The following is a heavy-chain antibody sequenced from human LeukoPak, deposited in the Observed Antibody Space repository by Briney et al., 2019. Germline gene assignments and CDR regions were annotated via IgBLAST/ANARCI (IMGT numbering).Heavy chain of an antibody. D-gene: IGHD1-26*01. CDR3: AKNSRRISGSNVFDT. CDR1: GFTFSSHD. J-gene: IGHJ4*01. V-gene: IGHV3-30*02. CDR2: IGYDGSKK. Sequence: PGGSLRLSYAASGFTFSSHDMHWVRQGPGKGLEWVAFIGYDGSKKSYAVSVKGRFTISRDNSKNTLYLQMNNLRAADTAVYYCAKNSRRISGSNVFDTWDHGTLVTVSS.